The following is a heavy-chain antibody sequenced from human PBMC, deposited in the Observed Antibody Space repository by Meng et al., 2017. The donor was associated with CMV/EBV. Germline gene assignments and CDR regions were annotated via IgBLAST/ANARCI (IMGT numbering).Heavy chain of an antibody. CDR1: GGSISSSSYY. D-gene: IGHD3-16*02. J-gene: IGHJ5*02. CDR2: IYYSGST. CDR3: ARHSSMKLSCWFDA. Sequence: SETLSLTCTVSGGSISSSSYYWGWIRQPPGKGLEWIGSIYYSGSTYYNPSLKSPVTISVDTSKNQFSLKLSSVSAADTAVYYRARHSSMKLSCWFDAWGQGTLVTVSS. V-gene: IGHV4-39*01.